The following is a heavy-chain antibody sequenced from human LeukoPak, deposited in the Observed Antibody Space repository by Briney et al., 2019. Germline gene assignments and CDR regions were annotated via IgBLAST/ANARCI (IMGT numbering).Heavy chain of an antibody. Sequence: GGSLRLSCAASGFTITTFAMSWVRQAPGKGLEWVGFIRSKAYGGTTEYAASVKGRFTISRDDSKSIAYLQMNSLKTEDTAVYYCTRDSGVETYYDYVWGSPYFDYWGQGTLVTVSS. CDR2: IRSKAYGGTT. J-gene: IGHJ4*02. V-gene: IGHV3-49*04. CDR1: GFTITTFA. D-gene: IGHD3-16*01. CDR3: TRDSGVETYYDYVWGSPYFDY.